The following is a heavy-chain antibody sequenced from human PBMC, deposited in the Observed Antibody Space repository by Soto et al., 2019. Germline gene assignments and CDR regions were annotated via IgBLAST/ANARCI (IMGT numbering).Heavy chain of an antibody. Sequence: QVQLVQSGAEVKKPGASVKVSCKASGYTLGNYDINWVRQAPGQGLEWMGWMNPHSGKTVYARKFQGRVTMTRDTSLTTAFSEVSSLRSEDTAVYFCARNPVGATIDYWGQGTLVTVSS. CDR2: MNPHSGKT. CDR1: GYTLGNYD. D-gene: IGHD3-16*01. CDR3: ARNPVGATIDY. J-gene: IGHJ4*02. V-gene: IGHV1-8*01.